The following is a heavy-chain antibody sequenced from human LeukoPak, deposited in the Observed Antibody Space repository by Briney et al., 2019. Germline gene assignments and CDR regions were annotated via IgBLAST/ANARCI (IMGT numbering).Heavy chain of an antibody. CDR1: GDSIRSSNW. Sequence: SGTLSLTCAVSGDSIRSSNWWSWVRQPPGKGLEWIGEINHSGSTNYNPSLKSRVTISVDTSKNQFSLKLSSVTAADTAVYYCARKEEMATIPFDYWGQGTLVTVSS. D-gene: IGHD5-24*01. J-gene: IGHJ4*02. V-gene: IGHV4-4*02. CDR2: INHSGST. CDR3: ARKEEMATIPFDY.